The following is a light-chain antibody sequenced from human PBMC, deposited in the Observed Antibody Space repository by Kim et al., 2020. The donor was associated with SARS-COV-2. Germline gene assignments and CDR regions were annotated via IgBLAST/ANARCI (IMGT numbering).Light chain of an antibody. CDR3: QQYTSSSWT. J-gene: IGKJ1*01. V-gene: IGKV3-20*01. Sequence: ESVLTQSPGTLSLSPGERATLSCRASQSVSSIYLAWYQQKPGQAPMLLIYAASSRATGIPDRFSGSGSGTDFTLTISRLEPEDFAVYYCQQYTSSSWTFGQGTKVDIK. CDR2: AAS. CDR1: QSVSSIY.